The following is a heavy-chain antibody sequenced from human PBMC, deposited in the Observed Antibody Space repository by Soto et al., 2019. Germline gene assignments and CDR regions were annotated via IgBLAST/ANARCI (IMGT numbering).Heavy chain of an antibody. V-gene: IGHV1-58*02. CDR2: IVVGSGNT. J-gene: IGHJ5*02. Sequence: SVKVSCKASGFTFTSSAMQWVRQARGQRLEWIGWIVVGSGNTNYAQKFQERVTITRDMSTSTAYMGLSSLRSEDTAVYYCATSSASSRDWFDPWGQGTLVTVSS. CDR1: GFTFTSSA. CDR3: ATSSASSRDWFDP. D-gene: IGHD6-13*01.